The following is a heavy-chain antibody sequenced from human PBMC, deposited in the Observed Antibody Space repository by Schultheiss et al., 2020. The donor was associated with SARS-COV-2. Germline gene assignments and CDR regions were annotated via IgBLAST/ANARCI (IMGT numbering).Heavy chain of an antibody. D-gene: IGHD2-15*01. V-gene: IGHV3-15*01. CDR3: TGGAGSDY. CDR2: IKDKTDGGTT. J-gene: IGHJ4*02. Sequence: GESLKISCAASGFTFTNAWMGWVRQAPGKGLEWVGRIKDKTDGGTTDYAAPMKGRFAMSRDDSKNTLYLQMDSLKTEDTALYYCTGGAGSDYWGQGTLVTVSS. CDR1: GFTFTNAW.